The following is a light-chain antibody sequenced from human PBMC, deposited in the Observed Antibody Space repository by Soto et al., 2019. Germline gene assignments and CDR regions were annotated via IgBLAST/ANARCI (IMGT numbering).Light chain of an antibody. J-gene: IGLJ2*01. CDR2: GDN. CDR3: QSYDNSLNHVV. Sequence: QSVLTQPPSVSGAPGQRVTIPCTGSSSNIGSFYDVHWYQQLPGTVPKLLTYGDNNRPSGVPDRFSGSKSGTAASLAITGLQAEDEADYYCQSYDNSLNHVVFGGGTKLTVL. CDR1: SSNIGSFYD. V-gene: IGLV1-40*01.